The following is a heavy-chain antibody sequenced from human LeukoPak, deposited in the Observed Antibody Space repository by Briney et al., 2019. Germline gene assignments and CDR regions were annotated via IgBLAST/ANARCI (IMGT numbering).Heavy chain of an antibody. J-gene: IGHJ5*02. CDR2: IWYDGSNK. Sequence: GRSLRLSCAASGFTFSSYGMHWVRQAPGKGLEWVAVIWYDGSNKYYADSVKGRFTISRDNSKNTLYLQMNSLRAEDTAVYYCARDRSSGGIASNWFDPWGQGTLVTVSS. CDR1: GFTFSSYG. V-gene: IGHV3-33*01. CDR3: ARDRSSGGIASNWFDP. D-gene: IGHD6-13*01.